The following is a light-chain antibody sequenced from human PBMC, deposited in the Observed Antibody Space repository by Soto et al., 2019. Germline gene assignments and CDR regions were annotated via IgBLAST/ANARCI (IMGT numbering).Light chain of an antibody. Sequence: DIQMTQSPSSLSASVGDRVTITCRACQSISSYLNWYQQKPGKAPNLLIYAASSLQSGVTSRFSGSGSGTDFTLTISSLQPEDFATYYCQQSYSTPYTFGQGTKLEIK. CDR2: AAS. CDR3: QQSYSTPYT. CDR1: QSISSY. V-gene: IGKV1-39*01. J-gene: IGKJ2*01.